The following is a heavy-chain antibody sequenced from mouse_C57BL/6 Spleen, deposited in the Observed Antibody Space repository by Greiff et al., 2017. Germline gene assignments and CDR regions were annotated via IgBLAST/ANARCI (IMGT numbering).Heavy chain of an antibody. D-gene: IGHD1-1*01. V-gene: IGHV3-6*01. CDR3: ATDSSLAY. CDR2: ISYDGSN. Sequence: DVKLQESGPGLVKPSQSLSLTCSVTGYSITSGYYWNWIRQFPGNKLEWMGYISYDGSNNYNPSLKNRISITRDTSKNQFFLKLNSVTTEDTATYYCATDSSLAYWGQGTLVTVSA. CDR1: GYSITSGYY. J-gene: IGHJ3*01.